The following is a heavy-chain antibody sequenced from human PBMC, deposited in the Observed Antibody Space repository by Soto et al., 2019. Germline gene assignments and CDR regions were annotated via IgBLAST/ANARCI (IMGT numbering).Heavy chain of an antibody. CDR3: TREGS. CDR1: GFIFSDSS. CDR2: IDGVSSAI. V-gene: IGHV3-48*02. J-gene: IGHJ5*01. Sequence: LRLSFAASGFIFSDSSMNWVRQFPGKGLEWIAYIDGVSSAIHYTDSVKGRFTISRDNARNSLYLQMNSLRDEDTAVYYCTREGSWGRGTRVTVSS.